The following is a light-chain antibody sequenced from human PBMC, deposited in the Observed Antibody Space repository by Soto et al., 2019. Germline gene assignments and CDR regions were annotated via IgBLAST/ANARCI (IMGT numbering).Light chain of an antibody. CDR1: SSDVGSHNL. J-gene: IGLJ7*01. CDR2: EVS. Sequence: QSALTQPASVSGSRGQSITISCTGTSSDVGSHNLVSWYQQHPGQAPKRMIYEVSKRPLGVSARFSASKSGNTASLTISGLQAEDEADYYCCSYGGSRAVFGGGTQLTVL. V-gene: IGLV2-23*02. CDR3: CSYGGSRAV.